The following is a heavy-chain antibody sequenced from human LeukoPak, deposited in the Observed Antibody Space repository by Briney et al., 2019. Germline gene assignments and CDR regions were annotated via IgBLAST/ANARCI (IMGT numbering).Heavy chain of an antibody. D-gene: IGHD3-16*02. CDR3: ASVRYDYVWGSYRSDTDDY. J-gene: IGHJ4*02. V-gene: IGHV4-34*01. CDR2: INHSGST. Sequence: KPSETLSLTCAVYGGSFSGYYWSWIRRPPGKGLEWIGEINHSGSTNYNPSLKSRVTISVDTSKNQFSLKLSSVTAADTAVYYCASVRYDYVWGSYRSDTDDYWGQGTLVTVSS. CDR1: GGSFSGYY.